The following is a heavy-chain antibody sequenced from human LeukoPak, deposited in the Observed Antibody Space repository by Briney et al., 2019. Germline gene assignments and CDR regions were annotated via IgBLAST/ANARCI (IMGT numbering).Heavy chain of an antibody. CDR1: GGSISSSSYY. CDR3: ARHPQWLPSFDY. Sequence: SGTLSLTCTVSGGSISSSSYYWGWIRQPPGRGLEWIGSIYYSGSTYYNPSLKSRVTISVDSSKNQFSLKLSSVTAADTAVYYCARHPQWLPSFDYWGQGTLVTVSS. V-gene: IGHV4-39*01. J-gene: IGHJ4*02. D-gene: IGHD6-19*01. CDR2: IYYSGST.